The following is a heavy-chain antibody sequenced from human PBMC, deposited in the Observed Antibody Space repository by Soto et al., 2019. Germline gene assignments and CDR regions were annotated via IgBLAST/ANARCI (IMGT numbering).Heavy chain of an antibody. V-gene: IGHV4-34*01. CDR1: GASLSDSY. CDR3: AKNFDY. CDR2: INHSGNA. J-gene: IGHJ4*02. Sequence: QVQLQQWGARLLKPSETLSLTCVVYGASLSDSYWSWIRQPPGKGLEWIGDINHSGNANYSPSLKGRATLSVDTSKNHFSLQLSSVTAADTAVYYCAKNFDYWGQGTLVTVSS.